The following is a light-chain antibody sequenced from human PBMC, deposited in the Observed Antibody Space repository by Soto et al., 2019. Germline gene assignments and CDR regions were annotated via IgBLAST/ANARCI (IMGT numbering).Light chain of an antibody. Sequence: QSGLAQPASGSASPGQSITISLTGTSSDIGSYNFVSWYQLHPGKVPKLMIYEVTKRPSGVSTRFSGSKSGNTASLTISRLQAEDEGDYYCCSYAGSDTFVFGTGTKVTVL. J-gene: IGLJ1*01. CDR2: EVT. CDR1: SSDIGSYNF. V-gene: IGLV2-23*02. CDR3: CSYAGSDTFV.